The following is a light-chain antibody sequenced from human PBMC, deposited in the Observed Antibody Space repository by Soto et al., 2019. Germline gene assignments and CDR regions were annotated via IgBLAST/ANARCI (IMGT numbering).Light chain of an antibody. Sequence: EIVMTQSPATLSVSPGERATLSCRASQSVTSNLAWYQQKPGRAPTLLIYVASTRATSIPARFSGSRSGTEFTIHISILQDEDFALYCCQHYFNWPYTFGQGTQLEIK. CDR1: QSVTSN. V-gene: IGKV3-15*01. CDR3: QHYFNWPYT. CDR2: VAS. J-gene: IGKJ2*01.